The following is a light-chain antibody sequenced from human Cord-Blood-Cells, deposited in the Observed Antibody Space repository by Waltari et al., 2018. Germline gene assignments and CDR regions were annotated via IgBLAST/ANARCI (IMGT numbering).Light chain of an antibody. V-gene: IGKV1-33*01. CDR3: QQYDNLPRT. CDR1: QDISNY. Sequence: DIQMTQSPSSLSASVGDRVTITCQASQDISNYLNWYQQKPGKAPKLLIYDASNFETGVPSRFSGSGSGTDFTFTISSLQPEDIATYDCQQYDNLPRTFGQGTKLEIK. CDR2: DAS. J-gene: IGKJ2*01.